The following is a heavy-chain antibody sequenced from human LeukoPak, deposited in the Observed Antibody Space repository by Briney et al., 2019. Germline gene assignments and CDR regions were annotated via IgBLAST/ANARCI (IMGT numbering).Heavy chain of an antibody. V-gene: IGHV4-39*01. CDR1: GGSISSSSYY. CDR2: IYYSGST. D-gene: IGHD2-15*01. J-gene: IGHJ4*02. CDR3: ARGYCSGGSCYWGLYYFDY. Sequence: SETLSLTCTVSGGSISSSSYYWGWIRQPPGKGLEWIGSIYYSGSTYYNPSLKSRVTISVDTSKNQFSLKLSSVTAADTAVYYCARGYCSGGSCYWGLYYFDYRGQGTLVTVSS.